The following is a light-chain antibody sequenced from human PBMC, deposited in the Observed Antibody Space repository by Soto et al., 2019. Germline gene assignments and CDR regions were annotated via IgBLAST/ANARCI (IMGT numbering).Light chain of an antibody. V-gene: IGKV3-20*01. J-gene: IGKJ1*01. CDR1: QSVSSGY. Sequence: IVLTQSPGTLSLSPGERATLSYRASQSVSSGYLAWYQQKPGQAPRLLIYGASSRATGIPDRFSGSGSGTDFTLTISRLEPEDFAVYYCQQYGSSPWTFGQGTKVDNK. CDR3: QQYGSSPWT. CDR2: GAS.